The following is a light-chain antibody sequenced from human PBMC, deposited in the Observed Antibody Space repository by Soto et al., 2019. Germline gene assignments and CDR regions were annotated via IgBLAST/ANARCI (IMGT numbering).Light chain of an antibody. V-gene: IGKV3-20*01. CDR3: QQYGSSPLT. CDR1: QSVSSSY. J-gene: IGKJ4*01. Sequence: EIVLTQSPGTLSLSPGERVTLSCRASQSVSSSYLAWYQQKPGQAPRLLIYGASSRATGIPDRFSGSGSGTDFTLIISRLEPEDFAVYYCQQYGSSPLTFGGGTKVDIK. CDR2: GAS.